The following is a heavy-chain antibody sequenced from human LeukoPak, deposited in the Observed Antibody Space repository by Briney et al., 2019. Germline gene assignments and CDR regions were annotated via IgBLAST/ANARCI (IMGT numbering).Heavy chain of an antibody. Sequence: SETLSLTCTVSGGSISSYYWSWIRQPPGKGLEWIGYIYYSGTIDYNPSLMSRVTMSVDTSKNQFSLKLSSVAAADTAVYYCARHQRVFYGSAPIDYWGQGTLVTVSS. J-gene: IGHJ4*02. CDR3: ARHQRVFYGSAPIDY. CDR2: IYYSGTI. CDR1: GGSISSYY. V-gene: IGHV4-59*08. D-gene: IGHD3-10*01.